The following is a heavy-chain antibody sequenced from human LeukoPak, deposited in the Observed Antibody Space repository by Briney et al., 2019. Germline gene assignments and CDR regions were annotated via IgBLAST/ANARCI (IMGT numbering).Heavy chain of an antibody. CDR3: ARGVEWELLVSYFDY. V-gene: IGHV3-21*01. J-gene: IGHJ4*02. Sequence: GGSLRLSCAASGFTFSSYSMNWVRQAPGKGLEWVSSISSSSSYIYYADSVKGRFTISRDNAKNSLYLQMNSLRAEDTAVYYCARGVEWELLVSYFDYWGQGTLVTVSS. CDR2: ISSSSSYI. CDR1: GFTFSSYS. D-gene: IGHD1-26*01.